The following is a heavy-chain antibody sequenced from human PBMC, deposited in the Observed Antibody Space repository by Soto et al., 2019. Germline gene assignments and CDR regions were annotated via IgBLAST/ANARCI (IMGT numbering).Heavy chain of an antibody. J-gene: IGHJ4*02. CDR1: GDSVSSNSAA. CDR3: ARTPTITMIVGNYFDY. D-gene: IGHD3-22*01. CDR2: TYYRSKWYN. V-gene: IGHV6-1*01. Sequence: SQTLSLTCAISGDSVSSNSAAWNWIRQSPSRGLEWLGRTYYRSKWYNDYAVSVKSRITINPDTSKNQFSLQLNSVTPEDTAVYYCARTPTITMIVGNYFDYWGQGTLVTVSS.